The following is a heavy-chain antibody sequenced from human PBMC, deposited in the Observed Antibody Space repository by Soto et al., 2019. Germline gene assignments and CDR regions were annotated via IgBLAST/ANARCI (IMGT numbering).Heavy chain of an antibody. CDR3: AREGVAPYYYYGMDV. Sequence: SVKVSCKASGGTFSSYAISWVRQAPGQGLEWMGGIIPIFGTANYAQKFQGRVTITADESTSTVYMELRSLRSDDTAVYYCAREGVAPYYYYGMDVWGPGTPVTVSS. D-gene: IGHD5-12*01. V-gene: IGHV1-69*13. J-gene: IGHJ6*02. CDR2: IIPIFGTA. CDR1: GGTFSSYA.